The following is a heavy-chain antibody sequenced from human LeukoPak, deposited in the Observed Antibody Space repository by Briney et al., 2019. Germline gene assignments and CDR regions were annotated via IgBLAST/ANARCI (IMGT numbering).Heavy chain of an antibody. J-gene: IGHJ4*02. CDR1: GGSFSGYY. CDR2: INHSGST. D-gene: IGHD3-10*01. CDR3: VSNRGAGNYFDY. Sequence: SETLSLTCAVYGGSFSGYYLSWIRQPPGKGLEWIGEINHSGSTNYNPSLKSRVTISVDTSKNQFSLKLSSVTAADTAVYYCVSNRGAGNYFDYWGQGTLVTVSS. V-gene: IGHV4-34*01.